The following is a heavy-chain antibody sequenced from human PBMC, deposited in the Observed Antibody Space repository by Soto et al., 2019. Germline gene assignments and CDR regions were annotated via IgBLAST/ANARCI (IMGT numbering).Heavy chain of an antibody. J-gene: IGHJ4*01. V-gene: IGHV1-3*01. CDR2: TNAGNQDT. CDR1: GYHFANNA. D-gene: IGHD3-22*01. CDR3: ARGGWILVEGSHYYQAIDD. Sequence: QVHLVQSGAEAMEPGASVRLSCRSSGYHFANNAMQWVRQAPGQTFEWLRWTNAGNQDTRYSQKYQARVTVSNDRYANTFYVEMSSLTPEDTAVYYCARGGWILVEGSHYYQAIDDWGQGTTVTVSS.